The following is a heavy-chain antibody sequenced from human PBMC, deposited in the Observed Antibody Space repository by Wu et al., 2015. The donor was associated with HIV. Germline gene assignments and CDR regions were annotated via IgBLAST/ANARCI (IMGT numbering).Heavy chain of an antibody. CDR1: GGTFSSFS. D-gene: IGHD3-9*01. V-gene: IGHV1-69*05. J-gene: IGHJ4*02. Sequence: VQLVQSGAEMKKPGSSVKLSCKASGGTFSSFSINWVRQAPGQGLEWAGGIIPLFESATYAPRFHGRAKITSDASTSTAYMEVTGLTYEDTAMYYCTTLYYDIFSTLDFDYWGQGALITVSS. CDR3: TTLYYDIFSTLDFDY. CDR2: IIPLFESA.